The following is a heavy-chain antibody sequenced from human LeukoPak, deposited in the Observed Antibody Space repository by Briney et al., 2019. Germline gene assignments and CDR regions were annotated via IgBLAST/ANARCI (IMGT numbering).Heavy chain of an antibody. Sequence: SVKVSCKASGGTFSSYAISWVRQAPGQGLEWMGGIIPIFGTANYAQKFQGRVTITADESTSRAYMELSSLRSEDTAVYYCASIGGLAARSYYYYMDVWGKGTTVTVSS. CDR1: GGTFSSYA. J-gene: IGHJ6*03. D-gene: IGHD6-6*01. V-gene: IGHV1-69*01. CDR3: ASIGGLAARSYYYYMDV. CDR2: IIPIFGTA.